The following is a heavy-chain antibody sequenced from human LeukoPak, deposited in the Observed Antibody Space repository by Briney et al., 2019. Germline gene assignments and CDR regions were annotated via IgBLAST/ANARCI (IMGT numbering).Heavy chain of an antibody. CDR3: AREPIAAAGAIDY. V-gene: IGHV1-69*13. CDR2: IIPIFGTA. CDR1: GGTFSSYA. D-gene: IGHD6-13*01. J-gene: IGHJ4*02. Sequence: GASVKVSCKASGGTFSSYAISWVRQAPGQGLEWMGGIIPIFGTANYAQKFQGRVTITADESTSTAYMELSSLRAEDTAVYYCAREPIAAAGAIDYWGQGTLVTVSS.